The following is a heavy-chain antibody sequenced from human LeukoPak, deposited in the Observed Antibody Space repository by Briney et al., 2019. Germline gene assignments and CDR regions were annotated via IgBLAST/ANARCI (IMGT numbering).Heavy chain of an antibody. CDR3: ARLDASTTSGSSYFDY. V-gene: IGHV4-39*01. Sequence: SETLSLTCTVSGGSISSSSYYWGWIRQPPGKGLEWIGSIYYSGSTSYNPSLKSRVTISVDTSKNQFSLKLSSVTAADTAVYYCARLDASTTSGSSYFDYWGQGTLVTVSS. CDR1: GGSISSSSYY. CDR2: IYYSGST. D-gene: IGHD1-26*01. J-gene: IGHJ4*02.